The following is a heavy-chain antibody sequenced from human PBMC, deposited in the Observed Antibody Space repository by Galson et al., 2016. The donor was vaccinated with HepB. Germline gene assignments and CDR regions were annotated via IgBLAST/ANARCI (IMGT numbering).Heavy chain of an antibody. Sequence: SVKVSCKASGYSFTTYTMNWVRQAPGQGLEWMGWINTNTGNPTYAQCFTGRFVFSLDTSVSPAYLQISSLKAEDTAVYYCARDPSVRLLRHFDLWGRGTLVTVSS. CDR3: ARDPSVRLLRHFDL. D-gene: IGHD6-25*01. CDR1: GYSFTTYT. CDR2: INTNTGNP. V-gene: IGHV7-4-1*02. J-gene: IGHJ2*01.